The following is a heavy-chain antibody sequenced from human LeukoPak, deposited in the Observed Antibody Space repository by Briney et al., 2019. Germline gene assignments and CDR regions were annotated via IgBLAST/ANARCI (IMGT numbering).Heavy chain of an antibody. CDR2: LVPMFGTP. J-gene: IGHJ6*02. Sequence: SVKVSCKASGGIFSRYAISWVRQAPGQGLEWMGGLVPMFGTPNQAQKFQGRVTITADESTSTAYMELSSLRAEDTALYYCAKDIGTVVTPNPYGMDVWGQGTTVTVSS. D-gene: IGHD4-23*01. CDR3: AKDIGTVVTPNPYGMDV. V-gene: IGHV1-69*13. CDR1: GGIFSRYA.